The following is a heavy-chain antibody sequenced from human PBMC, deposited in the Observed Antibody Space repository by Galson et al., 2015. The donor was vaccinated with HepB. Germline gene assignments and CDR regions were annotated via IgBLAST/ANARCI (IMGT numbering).Heavy chain of an antibody. Sequence: TLSLTCTVSGGSIAFYYWPWLRQPPGKGLAWIGYFYDSCSTNYNPSLQSRVTISVAPSKNQFSLKRNSGTAADTAVYYCAKARANGGLDIDYWGQGTLGTVSS. J-gene: IGHJ4*02. V-gene: IGHV4-59*01. CDR1: GGSIAFYY. D-gene: IGHD3-10*01. CDR3: AKARANGGLDIDY. CDR2: FYDSCST.